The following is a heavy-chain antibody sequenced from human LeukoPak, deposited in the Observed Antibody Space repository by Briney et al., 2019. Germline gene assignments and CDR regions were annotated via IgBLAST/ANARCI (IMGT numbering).Heavy chain of an antibody. V-gene: IGHV1-2*02. CDR3: ARAFLWFGEPFYDAYDI. CDR2: INPNSGGT. D-gene: IGHD3-10*01. Sequence: VASVKVSCKGSGYTFTGSYMHWVRQAPGQGLEWMGWINPNSGGTNYAQKFRGRVTMTRDTSISTAYMELSRLRSDDTAIYYCARAFLWFGEPFYDAYDIWGQGTMVTVSS. CDR1: GYTFTGSY. J-gene: IGHJ3*02.